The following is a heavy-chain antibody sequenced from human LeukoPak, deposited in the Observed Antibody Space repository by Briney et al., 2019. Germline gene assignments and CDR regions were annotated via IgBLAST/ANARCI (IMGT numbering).Heavy chain of an antibody. J-gene: IGHJ4*02. D-gene: IGHD5-18*01. CDR3: ARDHAHSYDY. CDR2: LSYSGST. V-gene: IGHV4-39*07. Sequence: TSETLSLTCIISGGSINSSPYYWGWIRQPPGEGLEWIGTLSYSGSTYYNPSLKSRVTISVDTSKNQFSLKLSSVTAADTAVYYCARDHAHSYDYWGQGTLVTVSS. CDR1: GGSINSSPYY.